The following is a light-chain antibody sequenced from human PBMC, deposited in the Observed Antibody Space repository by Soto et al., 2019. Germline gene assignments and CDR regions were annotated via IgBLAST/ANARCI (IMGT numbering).Light chain of an antibody. J-gene: IGLJ2*01. CDR2: EVY. CDR3: SSYAGNNNLV. V-gene: IGLV2-8*01. CDR1: SSDVGGYRY. Sequence: QSALTQPPSASGSPGQSVTISCTGTSSDVGGYRYVSWYQQHPGTAPKLMIYEVYKRPSGVPDRFSGSNSGNTASLTVSRLQAEDEADYYCSSYAGNNNLVFGGGTKLTVL.